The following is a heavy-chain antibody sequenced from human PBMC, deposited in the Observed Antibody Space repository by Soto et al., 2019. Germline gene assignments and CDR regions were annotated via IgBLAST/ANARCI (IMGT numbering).Heavy chain of an antibody. V-gene: IGHV1-69*01. CDR2: IIPIFGKA. Sequence: QVQLVQSGAGVKKPGSSVKVSCKASGGTFSSYAISWVRQAPGQGLEWMGGIIPIFGKAHYAQKVQGRVTITADESTSTAYMELSSLRSEDTAVYYCASRFPYYFDSSGFAHLDVWGQGTMVTVSS. CDR1: GGTFSSYA. J-gene: IGHJ6*02. CDR3: ASRFPYYFDSSGFAHLDV. D-gene: IGHD3-22*01.